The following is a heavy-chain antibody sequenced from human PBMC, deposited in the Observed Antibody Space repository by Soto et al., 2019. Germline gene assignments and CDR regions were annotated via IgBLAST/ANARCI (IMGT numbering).Heavy chain of an antibody. CDR1: GGSISYNSYY. CDR2: IFYTGTT. J-gene: IGHJ5*02. CDR3: ARLVVVAPVANA. V-gene: IGHV4-39*02. D-gene: IGHD2-2*01. Sequence: SEALSLTCSVSGGSISYNSYYWGWIRQPPGKVLEWVGGIFYTGTTYYSPSLKDRVTISVDTSKNSFSLNLASVTAADTAVYFCARLVVVAPVANAWGQGTLVTVSS.